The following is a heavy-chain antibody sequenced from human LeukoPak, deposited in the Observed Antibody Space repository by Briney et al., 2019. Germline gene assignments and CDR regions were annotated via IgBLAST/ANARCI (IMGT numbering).Heavy chain of an antibody. CDR3: ARGRDDYGGGFPIGGFDY. CDR1: GFTFSSYA. CDR2: ISGSGGST. J-gene: IGHJ4*02. Sequence: GGSLRLSCAASGFTFSSYAMSWVRQAPGKGLEWVSAISGSGGSTYYADSVKGRFTISRDNSKNTLYLQMNSLRAEDTAVYYCARGRDDYGGGFPIGGFDYWGQGTLVTVSS. D-gene: IGHD4-23*01. V-gene: IGHV3-23*01.